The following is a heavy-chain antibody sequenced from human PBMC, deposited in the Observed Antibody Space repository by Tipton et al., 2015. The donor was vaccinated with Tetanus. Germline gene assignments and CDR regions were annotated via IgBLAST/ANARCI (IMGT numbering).Heavy chain of an antibody. CDR2: IYPSDSDI. Sequence: QLVQSGAEMRKSGESLKISCKTSGYFFDTHWIAWVRQMPGKGLEWMGIIYPSDSDIRYSPSFQGQVRISADKSINTAYLQWGSPEASDTAMYYCARGGVDSRVFDFWGQGTLVTVSS. J-gene: IGHJ4*02. V-gene: IGHV5-51*01. CDR3: ARGGVDSRVFDF. CDR1: GYFFDTHW. D-gene: IGHD3-3*01.